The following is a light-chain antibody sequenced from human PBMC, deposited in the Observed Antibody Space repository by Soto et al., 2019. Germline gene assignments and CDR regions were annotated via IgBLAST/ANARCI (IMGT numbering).Light chain of an antibody. CDR1: SSDVGGYNY. V-gene: IGLV2-8*01. J-gene: IGLJ1*01. CDR3: SSYAGSNYYV. Sequence: QSALTQPPSAAGSPGQSVTISCSGTSSDVGGYNYVSWYQQYPGKAPKLMIYEVSKRPSGVPDRFSGSKSGNTASLTVSGLQAEDEADYYCSSYAGSNYYVFGTGTKVTVL. CDR2: EVS.